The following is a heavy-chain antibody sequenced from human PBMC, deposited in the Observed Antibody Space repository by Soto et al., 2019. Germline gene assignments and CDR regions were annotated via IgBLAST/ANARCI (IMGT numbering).Heavy chain of an antibody. J-gene: IGHJ4*01. Sequence: QVQLVQSGAEVRKPGASVKVSCKASGYNFANFHIIWVRQAPGQGLEWMGWMNPNGGDTGYAQKFQGRFPMTRATSITTADMDLSSLPSADPAGYYCARGLGGFGGLILLYYFDYWGQGTRVTVSS. V-gene: IGHV1-8*01. CDR2: MNPNGGDT. CDR3: ARGLGGFGGLILLYYFDY. D-gene: IGHD3-16*01. CDR1: GYNFANFH.